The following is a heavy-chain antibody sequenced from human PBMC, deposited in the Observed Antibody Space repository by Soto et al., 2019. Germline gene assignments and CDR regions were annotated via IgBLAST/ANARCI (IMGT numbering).Heavy chain of an antibody. CDR2: IYPGDSDT. V-gene: IGHV5-51*01. J-gene: IGHJ6*03. D-gene: IGHD5-12*01. CDR1: GYSFTSDW. Sequence: GEALKISGKGSGYSFTSDWIGWVREMPGKGLEWMGIIYPGDSDTRYSPSFQGQVTISADKSISTAYLQWSSLKASDTAMYYCARSYSGYDAGYYYSYMDVWGKGTTVTVSS. CDR3: ARSYSGYDAGYYYSYMDV.